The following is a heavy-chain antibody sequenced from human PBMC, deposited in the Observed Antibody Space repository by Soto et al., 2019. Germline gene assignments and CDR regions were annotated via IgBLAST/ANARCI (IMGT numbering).Heavy chain of an antibody. CDR3: ARAVTYYDILTGYGVNWFDP. D-gene: IGHD3-9*01. V-gene: IGHV3-33*01. CDR1: GFTFSSFG. J-gene: IGHJ5*02. Sequence: PGGSLRLSCAASGFTFSSFGMHWVRQAPGKGPEWVAVIKSDGSSKNYADSVKGRFTISRDNAKNTLYLQMNSLRAEDTAVYYCARAVTYYDILTGYGVNWFDPWGQGTLVTVSS. CDR2: IKSDGSSK.